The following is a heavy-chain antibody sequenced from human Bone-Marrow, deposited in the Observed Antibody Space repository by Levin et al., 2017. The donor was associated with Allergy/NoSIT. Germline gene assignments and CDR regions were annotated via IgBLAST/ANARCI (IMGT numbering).Heavy chain of an antibody. CDR2: LIPIFGTT. V-gene: IGHV1-69*13. J-gene: IGHJ5*02. Sequence: SVKVSCKTSGATFSDYTITWVRQVPGQGLEWMGGLIPIFGTTRYAQKFQGRLTITADESTSTAYMELSGLTSGDSAFYFCARGWGWFNPWGQGTLVTVSS. D-gene: IGHD6-19*01. CDR3: ARGWGWFNP. CDR1: GATFSDYT.